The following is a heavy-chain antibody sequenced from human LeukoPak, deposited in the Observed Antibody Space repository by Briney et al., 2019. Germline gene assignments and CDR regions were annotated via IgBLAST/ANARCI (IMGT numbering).Heavy chain of an antibody. J-gene: IGHJ4*02. V-gene: IGHV4-59*01. Sequence: SETLSLTCTVSGGSISTYYWSWIRQPPGKGLEWIGFIHYSGSTNYNPSLKSRVTISVDTSKSQFSLKLSSVTAADTAVYYCARELFTGGYFDSWGLGTLVTVSS. CDR3: ARELFTGGYFDS. CDR1: GGSISTYY. D-gene: IGHD2-8*02. CDR2: IHYSGST.